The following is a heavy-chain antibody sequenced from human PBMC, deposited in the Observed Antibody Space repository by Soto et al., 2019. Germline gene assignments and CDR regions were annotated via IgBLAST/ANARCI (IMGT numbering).Heavy chain of an antibody. J-gene: IGHJ6*02. CDR1: GFTFSSYG. Sequence: GGSLRLSCAASGFTFSSYGMHWVRQAPGKGLEWVAVISYDGSNKYYADSVKGRFTISRDNSKNTLYLQMNSLRAEDTAVYYCAKDLYSSSFYGMDVWGQGTTVTVSS. V-gene: IGHV3-30*18. CDR3: AKDLYSSSFYGMDV. CDR2: ISYDGSNK. D-gene: IGHD6-13*01.